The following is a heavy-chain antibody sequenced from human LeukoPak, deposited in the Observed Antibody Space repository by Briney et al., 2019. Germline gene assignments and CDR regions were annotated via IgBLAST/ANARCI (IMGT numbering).Heavy chain of an antibody. CDR2: ISAYNGNT. CDR3: ARDSWSGYCPQY. Sequence: ASVKVSCKASGYTFTSYGISWVRQAPGQGLEWMGWISAYNGNTNYAQKLQGRVTMTTDTSTSTAYMELRSLRSDGTAVYYCARDSWSGYCPQYWGQGTLVTVSS. CDR1: GYTFTSYG. J-gene: IGHJ4*02. V-gene: IGHV1-18*01. D-gene: IGHD3-3*01.